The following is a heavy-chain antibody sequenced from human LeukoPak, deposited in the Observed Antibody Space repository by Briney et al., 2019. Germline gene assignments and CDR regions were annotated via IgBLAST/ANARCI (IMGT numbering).Heavy chain of an antibody. V-gene: IGHV1-69*05. CDR3: ARDRSYGSFGWFDP. Sequence: SVKVSCKASGGTFSSYAISRVRQAPGQGLEWMGGIIPIFGTANYAQKFQGRVTITTDESTSTAYMELSSLRSEDTAVYYCARDRSYGSFGWFDPWGQGTLVTVSS. CDR1: GGTFSSYA. CDR2: IIPIFGTA. D-gene: IGHD5-18*01. J-gene: IGHJ5*02.